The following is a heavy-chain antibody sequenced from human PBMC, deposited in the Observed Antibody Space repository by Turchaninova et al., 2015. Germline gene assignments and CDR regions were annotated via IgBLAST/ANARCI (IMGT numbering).Heavy chain of an antibody. Sequence: EVQLVQSGAEVKKPGESLKISCKGYGYSFTSYWIGWVRQMPGKGLEWVGIIVPGDSDTRYSPPYHGEVTIPAKQSNSTSYLQGSRLNASDNAMYYCVGGEDIVVVPAAMPSYFDYWGQGPLVTVSS. CDR3: VGGEDIVVVPAAMPSYFDY. J-gene: IGHJ4*02. CDR1: GYSFTSYW. V-gene: IGHV5-51*01. CDR2: IVPGDSDT. D-gene: IGHD2-2*01.